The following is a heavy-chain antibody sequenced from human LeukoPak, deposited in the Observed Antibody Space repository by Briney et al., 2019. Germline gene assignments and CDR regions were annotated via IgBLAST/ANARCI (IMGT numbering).Heavy chain of an antibody. CDR3: AKLVDDTPEY. CDR1: GFTFSDYY. CDR2: INRDGSEK. J-gene: IGHJ4*02. Sequence: QAGGSLRLSGAAAGFTFSDYYMSWVRQAPGGGLEWVANINRDGSEKYYVDSVKGRFTISRDNAKNSLYLQMSSLRAEDTSVYYCAKLVDDTPEYWGQGTLVTVSS. D-gene: IGHD2-8*02. V-gene: IGHV3-7*02.